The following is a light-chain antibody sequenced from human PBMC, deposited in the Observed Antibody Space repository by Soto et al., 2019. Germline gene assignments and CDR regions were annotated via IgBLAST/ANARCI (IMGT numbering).Light chain of an antibody. CDR1: QGIGNY. CDR3: QKYDHAPLT. V-gene: IGKV1-27*01. Sequence: DIQMTQSPSSQSASVGDRVTITCRASQGIGNYLAWYQQRPGKVPKLLIYAASTLQSGVPSRFSGSGSGPDFTLTISSLQPEDVATYYCQKYDHAPLTFGGGTKVEIK. J-gene: IGKJ4*01. CDR2: AAS.